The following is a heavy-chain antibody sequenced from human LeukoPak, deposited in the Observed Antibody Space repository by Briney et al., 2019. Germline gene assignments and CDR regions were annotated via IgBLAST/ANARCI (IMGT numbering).Heavy chain of an antibody. V-gene: IGHV4-61*02. CDR1: GGSISSGSYY. D-gene: IGHD3-22*01. CDR3: ARDQGGYYDTSGLGY. J-gene: IGHJ4*02. Sequence: SETLSLTCTVSGGSISSGSYYWSWIRQPAGKGLEWIGRIYTSGSTNYNPSLKSRVTISVDTSKNQFSLKLSSVTAADTAVYYCARDQGGYYDTSGLGYWGQGTLVTVSS. CDR2: IYTSGST.